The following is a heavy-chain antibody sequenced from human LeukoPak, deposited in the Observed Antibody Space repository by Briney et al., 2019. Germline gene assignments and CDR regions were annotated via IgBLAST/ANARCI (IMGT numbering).Heavy chain of an antibody. CDR1: GGSISNFY. Sequence: SETLSLTCTVSGGSISNFYWSWIRQPPGERLEWIGCIYYSGSTNYNPSLKSRVTISIDTSKNQFSLNLTSVTAADTAVYYCARGGLGGITAYSNYLFDYWGRGTLVTVSS. CDR3: ARGGLGGITAYSNYLFDY. J-gene: IGHJ4*02. V-gene: IGHV4-59*08. CDR2: IYYSGST. D-gene: IGHD4-11*01.